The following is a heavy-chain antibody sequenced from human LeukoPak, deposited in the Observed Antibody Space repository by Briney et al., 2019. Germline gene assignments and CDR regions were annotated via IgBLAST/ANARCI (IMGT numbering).Heavy chain of an antibody. J-gene: IGHJ4*02. CDR2: INPTSGST. Sequence: ASVKVSCKASAYTFTSQFIHWVRQAPGQGLEWMGIINPTSGSTIYAQRFQGRVTMTRDTSTSTVYMDLSSLTSEDTAVYYCARDCRGNLYYFDYWGQGTLVTVSS. CDR3: ARDCRGNLYYFDY. V-gene: IGHV1-46*01. D-gene: IGHD4-23*01. CDR1: AYTFTSQF.